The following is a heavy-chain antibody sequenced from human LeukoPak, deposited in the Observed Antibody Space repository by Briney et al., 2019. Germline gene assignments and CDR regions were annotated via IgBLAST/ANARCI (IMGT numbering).Heavy chain of an antibody. CDR2: ISGSGGGT. CDR1: GVTFSGYA. V-gene: IGHV3-23*01. D-gene: IGHD3-3*01. Sequence: GGSLRHSCAPPGVTFSGYAMSWVGQAPGRGRGWVSAISGSGGGTYYADSVKGRFTISRDNPKNTLYLQMNSLRAEDTAVYYCAKSIWSGYLNWFDPGGQGTLVTVSS. CDR3: AKSIWSGYLNWFDP. J-gene: IGHJ5*02.